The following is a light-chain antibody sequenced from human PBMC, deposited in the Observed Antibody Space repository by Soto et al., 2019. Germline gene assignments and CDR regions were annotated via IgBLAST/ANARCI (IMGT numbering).Light chain of an antibody. J-gene: IGKJ1*01. CDR3: QQYNKWPP. V-gene: IGKV3-15*01. Sequence: EIVMTQSPATLTVSPGERATLSFRASQSVSSNLAWYQQKPGQAPRLLIYGASTRATGIPARFSGSGSGTEFTLTISSLQSEDFAVYYCQQYNKWPPFGQGTKVDIK. CDR1: QSVSSN. CDR2: GAS.